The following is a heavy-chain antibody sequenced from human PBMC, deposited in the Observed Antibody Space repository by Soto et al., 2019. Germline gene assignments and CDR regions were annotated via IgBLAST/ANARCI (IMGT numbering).Heavy chain of an antibody. D-gene: IGHD1-26*01. Sequence: SETLSLTCTVSGASITFGGYSWSWIRQTPGKGLEWIGYINHLETTFYNPSFESRLTLSIDRAKNQFSLRLHSMSAADRAVYFCARGGGSDSFDYWGQGILVTVSS. J-gene: IGHJ4*02. CDR1: GASITFGGYS. CDR2: INHLETT. CDR3: ARGGGSDSFDY. V-gene: IGHV4-30-2*01.